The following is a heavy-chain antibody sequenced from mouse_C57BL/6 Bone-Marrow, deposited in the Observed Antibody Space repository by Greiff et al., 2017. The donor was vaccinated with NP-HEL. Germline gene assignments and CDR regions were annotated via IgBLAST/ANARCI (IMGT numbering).Heavy chain of an antibody. J-gene: IGHJ2*01. CDR2: IYPGSGNT. V-gene: IGHV1-76*01. Sequence: VKLMESGAELVRPGASVKLSCKASGYTFTDYYINWVKQRPGQGLEWIARIYPGSGNTYYNEKFKGKATLTAEKSSSTAYMQRSSLTSEDSAVYFCARQDGYYVDYWGQGTTLTVSS. CDR1: GYTFTDYY. CDR3: ARQDGYYVDY. D-gene: IGHD2-3*01.